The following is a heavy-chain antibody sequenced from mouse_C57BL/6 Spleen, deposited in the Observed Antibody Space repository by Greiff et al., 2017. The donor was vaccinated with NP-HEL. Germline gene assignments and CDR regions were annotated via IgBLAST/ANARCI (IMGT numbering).Heavy chain of an antibody. V-gene: IGHV3-6*01. D-gene: IGHD1-1*01. CDR2: ISYDGSN. CDR3: ARDGSQEMKEPYYGSSNGVLYYFDY. Sequence: EVGPGLVKPSQSLSLTCSVTGYSITSGYYWNWIRQFPGNKLEWMGYISYDGSNNYNPSLKNRISITRDTSKNQFFLKLNSVTTEDTATYYCARDGSQEMKEPYYGSSNGVLYYFDYWGQGTTLTVSS. J-gene: IGHJ2*01. CDR1: GYSITSGYY.